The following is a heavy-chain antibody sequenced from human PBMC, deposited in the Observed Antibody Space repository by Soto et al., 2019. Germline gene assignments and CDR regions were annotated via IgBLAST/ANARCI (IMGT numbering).Heavy chain of an antibody. V-gene: IGHV4-34*01. CDR2: INHSGST. CDR1: GGSFSGYY. J-gene: IGHJ4*02. Sequence: QVQLQQWGAGLLKPSETLSLTCAVYGGSFSGYYWSWIRQPPGKGLEWIGEINHSGSTNYNPSLKSRVTISVDTSKNQFSLKLSSVTAADTAVYYCARALRITMVRGVYFDYWGQGTLVTVSS. CDR3: ARALRITMVRGVYFDY. D-gene: IGHD3-10*01.